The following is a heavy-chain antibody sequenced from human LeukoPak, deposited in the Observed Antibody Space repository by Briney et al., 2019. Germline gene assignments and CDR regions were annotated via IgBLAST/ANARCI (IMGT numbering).Heavy chain of an antibody. Sequence: GGSLRLSCAASGFTFSTYAMHWVRQAPGKGLEWVAVISYDGSNKYYADSVKGRFTISRDNSKNTLYLQMNSLRAEDTAVYYCAKDREWFGELFDWFDPWGQGTLVTVSS. J-gene: IGHJ5*02. CDR1: GFTFSTYA. D-gene: IGHD3-10*01. CDR3: AKDREWFGELFDWFDP. CDR2: ISYDGSNK. V-gene: IGHV3-30-3*01.